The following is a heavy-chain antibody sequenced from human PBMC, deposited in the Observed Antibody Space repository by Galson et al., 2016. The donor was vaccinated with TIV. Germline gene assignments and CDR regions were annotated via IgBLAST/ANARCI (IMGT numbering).Heavy chain of an antibody. V-gene: IGHV3-30*18. CDR3: AKTYHSLKGNGDWLMAFDV. CDR2: ISYDGSEK. J-gene: IGHJ3*01. CDR1: GFTFNNYA. D-gene: IGHD2-8*01. Sequence: SLRLSCAASGFTFNNYAIHWVRQAPGKGLEWVAVISYDGSEKYYADSVRGRFTISRDNSNTVYLLMDSLIPEDTATFYCAKTYHSLKGNGDWLMAFDVWGQGTMVVVAA.